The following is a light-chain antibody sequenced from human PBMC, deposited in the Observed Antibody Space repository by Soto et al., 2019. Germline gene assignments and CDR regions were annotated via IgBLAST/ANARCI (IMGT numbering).Light chain of an antibody. J-gene: IGKJ1*01. CDR2: DTT. Sequence: EIVMTQSPATLSVSPGERVTLSCRTSQRISSNLAWYQQKPGQAPRLLIYDTTARATGVPARFGGSGSETEFTLTISSLQSEDFAVYYCQHYSTSTWTFGQGTRV. V-gene: IGKV3-15*01. CDR1: QRISSN. CDR3: QHYSTSTWT.